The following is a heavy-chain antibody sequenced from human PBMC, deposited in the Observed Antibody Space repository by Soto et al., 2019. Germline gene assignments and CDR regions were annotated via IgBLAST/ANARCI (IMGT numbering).Heavy chain of an antibody. CDR1: GFSFNNYW. CDR3: AKDRGIGGAFDI. D-gene: IGHD3-10*01. V-gene: IGHV3-7*01. Sequence: EVHLVESGGGLVQPGGSLRVSCAASGFSFNNYWMAWVRQAPGKGLEWVANFKADGSHQHYVDSVRGRFTISTDNAENTLYLQMDSLRPEDTAIYFCAKDRGIGGAFDIWGQGTMVAVSS. CDR2: FKADGSHQ. J-gene: IGHJ3*02.